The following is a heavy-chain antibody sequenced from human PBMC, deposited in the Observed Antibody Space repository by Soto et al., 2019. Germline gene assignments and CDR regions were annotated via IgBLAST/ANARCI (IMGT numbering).Heavy chain of an antibody. Sequence: PGGSLRLSCTASGFTFCDYAMSWFRQAPGKGLEWVGFIRSKAYGGTTEYAASVKGRFTISRDDSKSIAYLQMNSLKTEDTAVYYCTRWMWPVPYYYYHLDVWGQGTTVPVAS. CDR2: IRSKAYGGTT. J-gene: IGHJ6*03. V-gene: IGHV3-49*03. CDR3: TRWMWPVPYYYYHLDV. CDR1: GFTFCDYA. D-gene: IGHD2-2*03.